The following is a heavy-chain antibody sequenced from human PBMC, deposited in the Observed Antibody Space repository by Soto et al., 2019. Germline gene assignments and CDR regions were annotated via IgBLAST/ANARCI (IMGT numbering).Heavy chain of an antibody. D-gene: IGHD2-15*01. CDR2: ISSSGSTI. J-gene: IGHJ6*03. CDR3: ARENSDIGYCSGGSCYSVKKYYYYYMDV. V-gene: IGHV3-11*01. Sequence: GGSLRLSCAASGFTFSDYYMSWIRQAPGKGLEWVSYISSSGSTIYYADSVKGRFTISRDNAKNSLYLQMNSLRAEDTAVYYCARENSDIGYCSGGSCYSVKKYYYYYMDVWGKGTTVTVSS. CDR1: GFTFSDYY.